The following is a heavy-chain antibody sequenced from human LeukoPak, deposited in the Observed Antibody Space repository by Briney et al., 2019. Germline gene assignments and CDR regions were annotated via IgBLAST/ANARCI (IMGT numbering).Heavy chain of an antibody. CDR1: GYIFTSYW. J-gene: IGHJ4*02. Sequence: GESLKISCKGSGYIFTSYWIGWVRQMPGKGLEWMGIIYPGESDTSYSPSFQGQATVSADKSISPAYLQWSSLKASDTAMYYCARHISGWPFDYWGQGTLVTVSS. D-gene: IGHD6-19*01. CDR3: ARHISGWPFDY. V-gene: IGHV5-51*01. CDR2: IYPGESDT.